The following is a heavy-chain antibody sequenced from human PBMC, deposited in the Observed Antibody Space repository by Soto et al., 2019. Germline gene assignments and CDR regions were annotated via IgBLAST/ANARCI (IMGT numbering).Heavy chain of an antibody. CDR3: ARGQQQLVDTNYYGMDV. D-gene: IGHD6-13*01. V-gene: IGHV1-58*01. Sequence: SVKVSCKGSGFTFTSSAVQWVRQARGQRLEWIGWIVVGSGNTNYAPKFQERVTITRDMSTSTAYMELSSLRSDDTAVYYCARGQQQLVDTNYYGMDVWGQRTTVTVPS. J-gene: IGHJ6*02. CDR1: GFTFTSSA. CDR2: IVVGSGNT.